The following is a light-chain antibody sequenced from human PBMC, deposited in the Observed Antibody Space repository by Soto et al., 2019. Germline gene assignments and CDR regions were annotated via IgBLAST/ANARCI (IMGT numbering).Light chain of an antibody. J-gene: IGKJ3*01. CDR1: QDIRNF. V-gene: IGKV1-27*01. CDR2: AAS. Sequence: DSQMTQSPTSLSASVGDRVTITCRASQDIRNFVAWYQQKPGKAPKLLIYAASTLQSGVPSRFSGSGSGTDFTLTSNSLQPEDVATYSCQKYSSVPVFGPGTKVEIK. CDR3: QKYSSVPV.